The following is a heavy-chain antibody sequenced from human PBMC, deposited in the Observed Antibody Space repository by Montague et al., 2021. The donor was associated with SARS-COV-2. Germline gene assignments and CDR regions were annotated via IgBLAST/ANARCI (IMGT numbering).Heavy chain of an antibody. D-gene: IGHD2-15*01. CDR2: ISGSGGST. CDR3: AKDKGVAYYFDH. CDR1: GITFSNYA. J-gene: IGHJ4*02. V-gene: IGHV3-23*01. Sequence: SLRLSCEASGITFSNYAMSWVRQAPGKGLEWVSAISGSGGSTYYXDSXKGQFTISRDNSKNTLYLQMNSLRAGDTAVYYCAKDKGVAYYFDHWGQGTLVTVSS.